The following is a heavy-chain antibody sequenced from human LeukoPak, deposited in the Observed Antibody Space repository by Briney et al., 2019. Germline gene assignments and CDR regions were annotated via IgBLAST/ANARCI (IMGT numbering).Heavy chain of an antibody. CDR1: GYTFTGYY. J-gene: IGHJ4*02. D-gene: IGHD2-15*01. V-gene: IGHV1-2*02. Sequence: ASVKVSCEASGYTFTGYYMHWVRQAPGQGLEWMGWINPNSGGTNYAQKFQGRVTMTRDTSISTAYMELSRLRSDDTAVYYCASSGYCSGGSCYRGGDYWGQGTLVTVSS. CDR3: ASSGYCSGGSCYRGGDY. CDR2: INPNSGGT.